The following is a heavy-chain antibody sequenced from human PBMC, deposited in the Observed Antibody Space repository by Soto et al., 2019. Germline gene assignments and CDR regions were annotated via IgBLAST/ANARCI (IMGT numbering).Heavy chain of an antibody. CDR3: PRGYYYGMDV. CDR1: GFIFSNYG. CDR2: VSTDGTNK. V-gene: IGHV3-30-3*01. Sequence: QVQLVESGGGVVQPGTSLRLSCAASGFIFSNYGFHWVRQAPGKGLEWVAVVSTDGTNKYYADSVKGRFTISRDNSKNTLDLHMNSLRAEETAVYYCPRGYYYGMDVWGQGTTVIVSS. J-gene: IGHJ6*02.